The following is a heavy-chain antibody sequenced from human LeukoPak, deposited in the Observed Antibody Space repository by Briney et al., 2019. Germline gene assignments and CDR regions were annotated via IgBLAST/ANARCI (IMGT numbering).Heavy chain of an antibody. Sequence: SETLSLTCTVSGGSISSYYWSWIRQPAGKGLEWLGYIYYSGSTYYNPSLKSRVTISLDTSKSQFSLRLSSVTAADTAVYYCARSRPRGYNLFFDYWGQGTLVTVSS. CDR2: IYYSGST. CDR1: GGSISSYY. CDR3: ARSRPRGYNLFFDY. V-gene: IGHV4-59*12. D-gene: IGHD5-24*01. J-gene: IGHJ4*02.